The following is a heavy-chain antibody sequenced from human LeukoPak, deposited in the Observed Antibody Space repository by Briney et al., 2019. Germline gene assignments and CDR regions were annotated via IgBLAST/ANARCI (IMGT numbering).Heavy chain of an antibody. CDR1: GFTFSSYA. J-gene: IGHJ4*02. CDR2: IYNTADYT. Sequence: GGSLRLSCAASGFTFSSYAMSWVRQAPGKGLEWVSGIYNTADYTFYTDSVKGRFTISRDNFKSALYLEMNSLRAEDTAVYFCVKDRISGDGLWTFDYWGRGILVTVSS. CDR3: VKDRISGDGLWTFDY. D-gene: IGHD2-21*01. V-gene: IGHV3-23*01.